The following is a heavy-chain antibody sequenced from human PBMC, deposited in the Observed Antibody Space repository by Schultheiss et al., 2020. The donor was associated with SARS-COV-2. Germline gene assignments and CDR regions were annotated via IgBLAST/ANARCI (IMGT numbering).Heavy chain of an antibody. Sequence: GGSLRLSCAASGFTFSSYSMSWVRQAPGKGLEWVSAISGSGGSTYYADSVKGRFTISRDNSKNTLYLQMNSLRAEDKAVYYCASTYYYDSSDGGAFDIWGQGTMVTVSS. D-gene: IGHD3-22*01. V-gene: IGHV3-23*01. CDR2: ISGSGGST. CDR1: GFTFSSYS. CDR3: ASTYYYDSSDGGAFDI. J-gene: IGHJ3*02.